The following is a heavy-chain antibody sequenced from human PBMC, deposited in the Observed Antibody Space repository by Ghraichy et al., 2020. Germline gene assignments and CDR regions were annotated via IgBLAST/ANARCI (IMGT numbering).Heavy chain of an antibody. D-gene: IGHD5-12*01. CDR3: ARARGFSGRSFDY. Sequence: SETLSLTCAVYGGSFSGYYWSWIRQPPGKGLEWIGEINHSGSTNYKSSLKRRVTISADTSKNQFSLKLRSVTAADTAVYYCARARGFSGRSFDYWGQGTLVTVSS. CDR2: INHSGST. CDR1: GGSFSGYY. J-gene: IGHJ4*02. V-gene: IGHV4-34*01.